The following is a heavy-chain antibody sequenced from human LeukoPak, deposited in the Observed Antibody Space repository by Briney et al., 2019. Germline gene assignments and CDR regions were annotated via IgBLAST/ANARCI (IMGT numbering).Heavy chain of an antibody. CDR3: ARGPRIVGATRGNYFDY. J-gene: IGHJ4*02. D-gene: IGHD1-26*01. CDR1: GFTFSSYA. Sequence: GGSLRLSCAASGFTFSSYAMHWVRQAPGKGLEWVAVISDDGSNKYYADSVKGRFTISRDNSKNTLYLQMNSLRAEDTAVYYCARGPRIVGATRGNYFDYWGQGTLVTVSS. CDR2: ISDDGSNK. V-gene: IGHV3-30*04.